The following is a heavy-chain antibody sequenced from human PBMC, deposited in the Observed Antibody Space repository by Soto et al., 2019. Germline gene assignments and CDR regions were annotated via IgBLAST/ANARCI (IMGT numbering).Heavy chain of an antibody. CDR1: GFTFSSYG. J-gene: IGHJ4*02. Sequence: QVQLVESGGGVVQPGRSLRLSCAASGFTFSSYGMHWVRQAPGKGLEWVAVISYDGSTKYYGDSVKGRFTISRDNSKNTLYLQMNSLRAEDTAVYYCAKDRPERWRQLGLDQWCQGTLVTVSS. CDR3: AKDRPERWRQLGLDQ. D-gene: IGHD3-3*02. V-gene: IGHV3-30*18. CDR2: ISYDGSTK.